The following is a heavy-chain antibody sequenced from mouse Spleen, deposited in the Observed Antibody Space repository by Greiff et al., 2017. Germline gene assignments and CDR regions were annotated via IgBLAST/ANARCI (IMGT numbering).Heavy chain of an antibody. D-gene: IGHD4-1*01. V-gene: IGHV14-3*01. CDR3: ARHDWDRLDG. Sequence: PEKGLEWIGRIDPANGNTKYAPKFQGKATITADTSSNTAYLQLSSLTSEDTAIYYCARHDWDRLDGWGQGTTLTVSS. CDR2: IDPANGNT. J-gene: IGHJ2*01.